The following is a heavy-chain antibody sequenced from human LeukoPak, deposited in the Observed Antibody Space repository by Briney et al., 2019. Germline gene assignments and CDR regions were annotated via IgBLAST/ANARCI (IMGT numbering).Heavy chain of an antibody. CDR1: GFFFSSYG. Sequence: GGSLRLSCAASGFFFSSYGMHWVRQAPGKGLEWVAGTSYDGTNKFYGDSVKGRFTISRDNSQHTLCLQMDSLRAEDTAVCYCAKSTRVNSRDYGMDVWGQGTTVTVFS. D-gene: IGHD1-7*01. J-gene: IGHJ6*02. CDR3: AKSTRVNSRDYGMDV. CDR2: TSYDGTNK. V-gene: IGHV3-30*18.